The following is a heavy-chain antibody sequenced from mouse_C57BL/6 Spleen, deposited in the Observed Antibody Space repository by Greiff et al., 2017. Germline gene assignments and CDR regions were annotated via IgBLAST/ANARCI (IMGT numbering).Heavy chain of an antibody. D-gene: IGHD2-3*01. Sequence: QVQLQQSGPELVKPGASVTISCKASGYAFSSSWMNWVKQRPGKGLEWIGRIYPGDGDTNYNGKFKGKATLTADKSSSTAYMQLSSLTSEDSAVYFCASPIYDGYYGDYWGQGTTLTVSS. J-gene: IGHJ2*01. CDR2: IYPGDGDT. V-gene: IGHV1-82*01. CDR1: GYAFSSSW. CDR3: ASPIYDGYYGDY.